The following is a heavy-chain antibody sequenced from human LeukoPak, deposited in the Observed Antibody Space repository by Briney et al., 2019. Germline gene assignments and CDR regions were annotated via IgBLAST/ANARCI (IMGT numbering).Heavy chain of an antibody. V-gene: IGHV4-59*08. CDR3: ARPQFRAADNWFDP. CDR2: IYYSGST. J-gene: IGHJ5*02. Sequence: SETLSLTCTVSGGSISSYYWSWIRQPPGKGLEWIGYIYYSGSTNYNPSLKSRVTISVDTSKNQFSLKLSSVTAADTAVYYCARPQFRAADNWFDPWGQGTLVTVSS. CDR1: GGSISSYY.